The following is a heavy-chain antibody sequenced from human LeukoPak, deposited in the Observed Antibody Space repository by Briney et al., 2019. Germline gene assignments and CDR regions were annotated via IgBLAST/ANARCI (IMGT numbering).Heavy chain of an antibody. CDR1: GYTFTSYD. J-gene: IGHJ6*02. V-gene: IGHV1-8*01. Sequence: ASVTVSCKASGYTFTSYDINWVRQATGQGLEWMGWMNPNSGNTGYAQKFQGRVTMTRNTSISTAYMELSSLRSEDTAVYYCARGVYDYYYYYGMDVWGQGTTVTVSS. D-gene: IGHD3-16*01. CDR2: MNPNSGNT. CDR3: ARGVYDYYYYYGMDV.